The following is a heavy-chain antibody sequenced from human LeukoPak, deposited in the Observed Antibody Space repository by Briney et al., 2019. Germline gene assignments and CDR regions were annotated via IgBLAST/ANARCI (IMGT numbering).Heavy chain of an antibody. Sequence: SETLSLTCTVSGGSISSGGYYWSWIRQPPGKGLEWIGSIYYSGSTYYNPSLKSRVTISVDTSKNQFSLKLSSVTAADTAVYYCARVLGSQGGSYLYYYSYYGMDVWGQGTTVTVSS. CDR3: ARVLGSQGGSYLYYYSYYGMDV. V-gene: IGHV4-39*07. CDR2: IYYSGST. D-gene: IGHD1-26*01. CDR1: GGSISSGGYY. J-gene: IGHJ6*02.